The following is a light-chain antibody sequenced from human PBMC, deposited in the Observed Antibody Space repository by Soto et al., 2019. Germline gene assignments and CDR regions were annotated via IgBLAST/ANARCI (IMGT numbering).Light chain of an antibody. J-gene: IGKJ1*01. V-gene: IGKV3-20*01. Sequence: TQSAVTLSLTPGERATLSCRASQSVSSGYVAWFQQKHGQAPRLLIYGASSRATGIPDRFSGSGSGTDFTLTISRLEPEDFAVYYCQQYHRSPWTFGQGTKVDVK. CDR1: QSVSSGY. CDR2: GAS. CDR3: QQYHRSPWT.